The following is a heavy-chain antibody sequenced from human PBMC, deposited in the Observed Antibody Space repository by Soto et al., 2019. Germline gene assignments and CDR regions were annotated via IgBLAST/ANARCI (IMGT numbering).Heavy chain of an antibody. V-gene: IGHV3-66*01. Sequence: EVQLVESGGGLVQPGGSLRLSCAASGFTVSSNYMSWVRQAPGKGLERVSVIYSGGSTYYADSVKGRFTISRDNSKNTLYLQMNSLRAEDTAVYYFAREETAQRYFDYWGQGTLFTVSS. CDR2: IYSGGST. CDR3: AREETAQRYFDY. CDR1: GFTVSSNY. D-gene: IGHD6-25*01. J-gene: IGHJ4*02.